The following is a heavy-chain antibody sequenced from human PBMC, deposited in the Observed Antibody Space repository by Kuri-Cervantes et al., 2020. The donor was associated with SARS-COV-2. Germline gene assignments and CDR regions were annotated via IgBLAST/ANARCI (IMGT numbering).Heavy chain of an antibody. CDR1: AFTFSSYN. V-gene: IGHV3-48*01. J-gene: IGHJ4*02. Sequence: GGSLRLSCVVSAFTFSSYNMNWVRQAPGKGLAWVSYISSSSSTIYYADSVKGRFTISRDNAKNSLYLQMNSLRAEDTALYYCARAYGDYVFREGLDSWGQGTLVTVSS. CDR3: ARAYGDYVFREGLDS. CDR2: ISSSSSTI. D-gene: IGHD4-17*01.